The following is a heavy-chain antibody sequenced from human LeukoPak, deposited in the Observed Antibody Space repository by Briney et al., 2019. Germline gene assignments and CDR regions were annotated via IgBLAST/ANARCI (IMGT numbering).Heavy chain of an antibody. CDR2: INHSGNT. J-gene: IGHJ4*02. V-gene: IGHV4-34*01. D-gene: IGHD3-10*01. CDR3: ARGSGSGTYYNPFDY. CDR1: SGSFSGYY. Sequence: SETLSLTCAVYSGSFSGYYWSWIRQPPGKGLEWIGEINHSGNTNYNPSLKSRVTISADTSKNQFSLKLSSVTAADTSVNFCARGSGSGTYYNPFDYWGQGTLVTVSS.